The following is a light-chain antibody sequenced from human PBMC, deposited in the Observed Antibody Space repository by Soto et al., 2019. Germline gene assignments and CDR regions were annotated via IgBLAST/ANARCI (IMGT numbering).Light chain of an antibody. CDR2: EVS. J-gene: IGLJ3*02. V-gene: IGLV2-14*01. CDR3: SSYTSSSTRV. Sequence: QSALTQPASVSGSPGRSITISCTGTSSDVGGYNYVSWYQQHPGKAPKLMIYEVSNRPSGVYNRFSGSKSGNTASLTISGLQAEDEADYYCSSYTSSSTRVFGGGTKLTVL. CDR1: SSDVGGYNY.